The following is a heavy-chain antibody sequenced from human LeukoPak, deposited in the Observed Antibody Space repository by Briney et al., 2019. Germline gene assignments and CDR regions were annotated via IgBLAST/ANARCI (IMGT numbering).Heavy chain of an antibody. J-gene: IGHJ5*02. CDR2: IYYSGST. CDR1: GGSISSGGYY. D-gene: IGHD4-17*01. CDR3: ARGLREFWFDP. V-gene: IGHV4-31*03. Sequence: PSETLSLTCTVSGGSISSGGYYWSWIRQHPGKGLEWIGYIYYSGSTYYNPTLKSRVTISVDTSKNQFSLKLSSVTAADTAVYYCARGLREFWFDPWGQGTLVTVSS.